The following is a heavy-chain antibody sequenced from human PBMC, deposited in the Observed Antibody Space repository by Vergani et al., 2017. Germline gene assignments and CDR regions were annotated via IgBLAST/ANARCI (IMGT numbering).Heavy chain of an antibody. J-gene: IGHJ4*03. CDR3: ARSRIYYGAGSPDY. CDR1: GASVNSYY. D-gene: IGHD3-10*01. CDR2: VSFRMDT. V-gene: IGHV4-59*02. Sequence: QVKLQESGPGLVKPSETLSLTCTVSGASVNSYYWSWIRQPPGKGLEWMGYVSFRMDTIYDPTVKGRMTISLNTSSHQFSLYLTSVAAADTAVYYCARSRIYYGAGSPDYWGQGTLVTVSS.